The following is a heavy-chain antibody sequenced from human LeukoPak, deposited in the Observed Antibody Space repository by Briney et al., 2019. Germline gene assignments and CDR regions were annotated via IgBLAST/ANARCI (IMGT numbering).Heavy chain of an antibody. D-gene: IGHD2-21*02. CDR2: INPSGGST. CDR1: GYTFTSYY. V-gene: IGHV1-46*01. J-gene: IGHJ2*01. Sequence: ASVKVSCKASGYTFTSYYMHWVRQAPGQGLEWMGIINPSGGSTSYAQKFQGRVTMTRDTSTSTVYMELSSLRSEDTAVCYCARCPVTAIPRDSWYFDLWGRGTLVTVSS. CDR3: ARCPVTAIPRDSWYFDL.